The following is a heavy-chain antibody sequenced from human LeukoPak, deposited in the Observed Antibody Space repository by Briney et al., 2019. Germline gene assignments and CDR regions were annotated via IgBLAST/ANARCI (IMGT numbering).Heavy chain of an antibody. D-gene: IGHD4-17*01. CDR1: GYTFTGYY. CDR3: ARVMTTVTTSLAEYFQH. CDR2: INPNSGGT. Sequence: ASLKVSCKASGYTFTGYYMHWVRQAPGQGLEWMRWINPNSGGTNYAQNFQGRVTMTRDTSIGTAYMELCGLRSADTAVYYCARVMTTVTTSLAEYFQHWGQGTLVTVSS. J-gene: IGHJ1*01. V-gene: IGHV1-2*02.